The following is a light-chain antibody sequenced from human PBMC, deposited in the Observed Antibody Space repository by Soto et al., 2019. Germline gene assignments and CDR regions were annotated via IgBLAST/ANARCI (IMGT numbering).Light chain of an antibody. Sequence: EIVMTQSPATLSVSPGEVATLSCIASQSISSNLAWYQQKPGQAPRLLIYGASTRATGIPARFSGSGSGTESTLTISSLQSEDFATYYCLQDDNYPLTFGGGTKVDI. V-gene: IGKV3-15*01. CDR1: QSISSN. CDR2: GAS. J-gene: IGKJ4*01. CDR3: LQDDNYPLT.